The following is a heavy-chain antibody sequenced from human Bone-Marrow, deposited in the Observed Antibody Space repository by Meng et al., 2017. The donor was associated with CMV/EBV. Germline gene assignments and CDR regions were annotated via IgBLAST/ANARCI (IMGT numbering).Heavy chain of an antibody. CDR1: GFTVSSNY. V-gene: IGHV3-53*01. J-gene: IGHJ4*02. CDR3: ARAFGAHDY. D-gene: IGHD1-26*01. Sequence: GESLKISCAASGFTVSSNYMSWVRQAPGKGLEWVSVIYSGGSTYYADSVKGRFTISRDNSKYTLYLQMNSLRAEDTAVYYCARAFGAHDYWGQGTLVTVSS. CDR2: IYSGGST.